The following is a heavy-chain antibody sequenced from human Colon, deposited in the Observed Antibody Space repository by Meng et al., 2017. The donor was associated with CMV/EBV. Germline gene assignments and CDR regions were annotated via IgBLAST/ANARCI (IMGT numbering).Heavy chain of an antibody. Sequence: GSLRLSCTVSGASMRGFHWTWIRQTPGKGLECLGYVYYSGGTTYHPSLKSRVNISVDTPQNQFSLNLSSVTAADTAMYYCARRAYCGNDCYFFDFWGQGTLVTVSS. D-gene: IGHD2-21*02. J-gene: IGHJ4*02. CDR1: GASMRGFH. CDR2: VYYSGGT. V-gene: IGHV4-59*01. CDR3: ARRAYCGNDCYFFDF.